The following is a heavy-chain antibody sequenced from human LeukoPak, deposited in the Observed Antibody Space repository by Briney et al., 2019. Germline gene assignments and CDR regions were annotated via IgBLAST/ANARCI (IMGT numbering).Heavy chain of an antibody. CDR3: AMGITMSY. V-gene: IGHV4-34*01. Sequence: WLRQAPGKGLDWIGELHDRGSTNSNPSLKSRLTISVDTAKNQFSLKLSSVTAAATAVYYCAMGITMSYWGQGTLVTVSS. CDR2: LHDRGST. D-gene: IGHD3-22*01. J-gene: IGHJ4*02.